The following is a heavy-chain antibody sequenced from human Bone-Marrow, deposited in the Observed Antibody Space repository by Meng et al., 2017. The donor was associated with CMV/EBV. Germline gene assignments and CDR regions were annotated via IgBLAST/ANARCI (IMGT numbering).Heavy chain of an antibody. D-gene: IGHD3-3*01. CDR3: ARGYYDFWSGAEYYFDY. Sequence: GGSLRLPCAASGFTFSDYYMSWIRQAPGKGLEWVSYMSSSGSTIYYADSVKGRFTISRDNTKNSLYMQMNSLIAEDTAVYYCARGYYDFWSGAEYYFDYWGQGTLVTVSS. CDR2: MSSSGSTI. V-gene: IGHV3-11*01. J-gene: IGHJ4*02. CDR1: GFTFSDYY.